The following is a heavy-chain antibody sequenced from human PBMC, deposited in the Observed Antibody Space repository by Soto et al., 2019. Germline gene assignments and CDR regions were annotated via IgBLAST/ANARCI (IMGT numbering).Heavy chain of an antibody. Sequence: QVQLVQSGAEVKKPGASVKVSCKASGYTFTSYDINWVRQATGQGLEWMGWMNPNSGNTGYAQKFQGRVTMTRNTSISTAYMELSSLRSEDTAVYYCARGAEWLLPAYYYYYGMDVWGQGTTVTVSS. CDR1: GYTFTSYD. J-gene: IGHJ6*02. D-gene: IGHD3-3*01. CDR3: ARGAEWLLPAYYYYYGMDV. CDR2: MNPNSGNT. V-gene: IGHV1-8*01.